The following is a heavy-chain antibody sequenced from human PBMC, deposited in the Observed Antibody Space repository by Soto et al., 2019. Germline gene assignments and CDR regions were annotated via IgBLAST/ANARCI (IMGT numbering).Heavy chain of an antibody. CDR2: IYYSGST. J-gene: IGHJ5*02. V-gene: IGHV4-39*01. CDR1: GGSISSSSYY. CDR3: ARHEHIVVVTAIRNWFDP. Sequence: QLQLQESGPGLVKPSETLSLTCTVSGGSISSSSYYWGWIRQPPGKGLEWIGSIYYSGSTYYNPSLKIRVPISVATSKNQFSLQLSSVTAADTAVYYCARHEHIVVVTAIRNWFDPWGQGTLVTVSS. D-gene: IGHD2-21*02.